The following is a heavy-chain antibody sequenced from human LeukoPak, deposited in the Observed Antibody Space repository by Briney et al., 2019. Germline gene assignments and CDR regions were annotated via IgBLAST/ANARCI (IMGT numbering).Heavy chain of an antibody. CDR1: GGTFISYA. V-gene: IGHV1-69*01. D-gene: IGHD3-22*01. Sequence: ASVKVSCKASGGTFISYAISWVRQAPGQGLEWMGGIIPIFGTANYAQKFQGRVTITADESQSTAYMELSSLRSEDTAVYYCSSGEYYYDSSGYYSPFDYWGQGTLVTVSS. CDR3: SSGEYYYDSSGYYSPFDY. CDR2: IIPIFGTA. J-gene: IGHJ4*02.